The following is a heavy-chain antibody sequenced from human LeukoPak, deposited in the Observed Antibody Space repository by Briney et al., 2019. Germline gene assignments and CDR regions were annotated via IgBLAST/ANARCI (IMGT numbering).Heavy chain of an antibody. D-gene: IGHD5-24*01. CDR2: IYHSGST. V-gene: IGHV4-38-2*02. CDR1: GYSISSGYY. CDR3: ARGYGYNSEY. J-gene: IGHJ4*02. Sequence: PSETLSLTCTVSGYSISSGYYWGWIRQPPGKRLEWIGNIYHSGSTYYNPSLKSRVTISVDTSKNQFSLKLSSVTAADTAVYYCARGYGYNSEYWGQGTLVTVPP.